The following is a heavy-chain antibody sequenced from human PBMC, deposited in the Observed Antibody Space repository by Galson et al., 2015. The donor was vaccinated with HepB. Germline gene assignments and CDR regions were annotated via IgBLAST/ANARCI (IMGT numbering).Heavy chain of an antibody. J-gene: IGHJ3*02. CDR3: ARDHVGATYAFDI. V-gene: IGHV1-3*01. D-gene: IGHD1-26*01. Sequence: SVKVSCKTSGYTFTSYAMHWVRQAPGQRLEWMGWINAGNGNTKYSQKFQGRVTITRDTSASTAYMELSSLRSEDTAVYYCARDHVGATYAFDIWGQGTMVTVSS. CDR2: INAGNGNT. CDR1: GYTFTSYA.